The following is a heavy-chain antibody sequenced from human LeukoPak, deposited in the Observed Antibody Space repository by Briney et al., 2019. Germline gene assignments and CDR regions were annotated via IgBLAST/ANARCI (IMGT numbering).Heavy chain of an antibody. CDR2: IYTSGST. Sequence: SETLSLTCSVSGGSISGYYWSWIRQSAGKGLEWIGRIYTSGSTNYNPSLKSRVTMSVDTSKNQFSLKLSSVTAADTAVYYCARDAPANAFDIWGQGTMVTVSS. V-gene: IGHV4-4*07. CDR3: ARDAPANAFDI. J-gene: IGHJ3*02. CDR1: GGSISGYY.